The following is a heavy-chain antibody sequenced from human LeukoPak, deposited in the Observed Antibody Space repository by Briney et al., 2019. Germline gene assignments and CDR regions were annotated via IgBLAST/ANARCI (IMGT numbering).Heavy chain of an antibody. CDR1: GGSISSSNW. CDR3: ARERAAAGTRLDY. D-gene: IGHD6-13*01. Sequence: SETLSLTCAVSGGSISSSNWWSWVRQPPGKGLAWIGEIYHSGSTNYNPSLKSRVTISVDKSKNQFSLKLSSVTAADTAVYYCARERAAAGTRLDYWGQGTLVTVSS. J-gene: IGHJ4*02. V-gene: IGHV4-4*02. CDR2: IYHSGST.